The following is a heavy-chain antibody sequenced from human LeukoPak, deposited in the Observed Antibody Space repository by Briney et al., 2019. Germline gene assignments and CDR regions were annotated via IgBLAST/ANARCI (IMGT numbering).Heavy chain of an antibody. V-gene: IGHV5-51*01. D-gene: IGHD2-2*01. CDR1: GYSFTNYW. CDR3: ARRKYCSSTSCYAGIDAFDI. J-gene: IGHJ3*02. CDR2: IYARDSDT. Sequence: RGESLKISCKGSGYSFTNYWVGWVRQMPGKGLEWMGIIYARDSDTRYRPSFQGQVTISADKSISTAYLQWSSLKASDTAMYYCARRKYCSSTSCYAGIDAFDIWGQGTMVTVSS.